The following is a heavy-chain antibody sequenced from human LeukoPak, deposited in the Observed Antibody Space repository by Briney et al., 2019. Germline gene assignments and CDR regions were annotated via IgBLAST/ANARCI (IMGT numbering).Heavy chain of an antibody. V-gene: IGHV4-39*01. CDR1: GGSISSSSYY. D-gene: IGHD2-15*01. J-gene: IGHJ4*02. Sequence: SETLSLTCTVSGGSISSSSYYWGWIRQPPGKGLEWIGSIYYSGSTYYNPSLKSRVTISVDTSKNQFSLKLSSVTAADTAVYYCATYRGYCGGVTCYVFDHWGQGALVTVSS. CDR3: ATYRGYCGGVTCYVFDH. CDR2: IYYSGST.